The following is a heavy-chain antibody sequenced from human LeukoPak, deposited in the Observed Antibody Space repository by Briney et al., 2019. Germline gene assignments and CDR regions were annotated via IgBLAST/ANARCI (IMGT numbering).Heavy chain of an antibody. Sequence: KPSETLSLTCAVYGGSFSGYYWSWIRQPPGKGLEWIGEINHSGSTNYNPSLKSRVTISVDTSKNQFSLKLSSVTAADTAVYYCARSRPIAAAVPFWYYYYGMDVWGQGTTVTVSS. CDR3: ARSRPIAAAVPFWYYYYGMDV. V-gene: IGHV4-34*01. D-gene: IGHD6-13*01. CDR2: INHSGST. CDR1: GGSFSGYY. J-gene: IGHJ6*02.